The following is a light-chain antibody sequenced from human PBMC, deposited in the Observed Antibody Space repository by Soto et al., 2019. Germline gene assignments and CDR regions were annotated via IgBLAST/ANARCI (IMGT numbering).Light chain of an antibody. CDR2: GSS. V-gene: IGKV3-15*01. Sequence: GMTQCPATMFVFRGEGAILSCAASKSVSRNLASYQQKPGQAPRLSIYGSSIRAAGIPARFSGSGSWTEFTLTVSSLQYDDYAVYDCQQYNAWLPITGGQGTRLEIK. J-gene: IGKJ5*01. CDR1: KSVSRN. CDR3: QQYNAWLPIT.